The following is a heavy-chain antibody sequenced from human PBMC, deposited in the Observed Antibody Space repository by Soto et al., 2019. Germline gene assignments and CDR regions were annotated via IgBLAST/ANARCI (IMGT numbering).Heavy chain of an antibody. CDR2: ISYDGSDK. Sequence: QVQLVESGGGVVQPGRSLRLSCAASGFPFTSYGMHWVREGPDKGLEWVAIISYDGSDKYYADSVKGRFTISRDNSKNTLYLQMNSLRPEDTALYYCVGRQYYFYYRGQGTLVILSS. J-gene: IGHJ4*02. CDR1: GFPFTSYG. V-gene: IGHV3-30*03. CDR3: VGRQYYFYY. D-gene: IGHD3-10*01.